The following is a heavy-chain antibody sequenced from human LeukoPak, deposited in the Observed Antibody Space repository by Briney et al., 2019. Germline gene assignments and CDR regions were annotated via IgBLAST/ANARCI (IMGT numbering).Heavy chain of an antibody. J-gene: IGHJ3*02. Sequence: PSETLTLTCAVSGASIFSGNWWSWVRQPPGKGLEWIGNIFYSGSTYYSPSLRSRVTISLDTSRNQFSLKLNSVTAADTAVYYCAKSNGYGLVDIWGQGTMVTVSS. D-gene: IGHD3-10*01. CDR1: GASIFSGNW. V-gene: IGHV4-4*02. CDR3: AKSNGYGLVDI. CDR2: IFYSGST.